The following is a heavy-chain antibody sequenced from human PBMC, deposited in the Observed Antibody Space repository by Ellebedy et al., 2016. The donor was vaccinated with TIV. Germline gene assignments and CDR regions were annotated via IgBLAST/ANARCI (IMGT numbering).Heavy chain of an antibody. CDR1: GFTFSSYA. V-gene: IGHV3-23*01. CDR3: ARAGYVSAYDI. J-gene: IGHJ3*02. Sequence: GGSLRLSCAASGFTFSSYAMSWVRQAPGRGLEWVSAISGSGSSTFYADSVKGRFTISRDISKNTLYLQMNSLRAEDTAVYYCARAGYVSAYDIWGQGTRVTVSS. D-gene: IGHD2-15*01. CDR2: ISGSGSST.